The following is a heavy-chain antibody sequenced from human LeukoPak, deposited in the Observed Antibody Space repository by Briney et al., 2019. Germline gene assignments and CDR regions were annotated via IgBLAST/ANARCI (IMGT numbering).Heavy chain of an antibody. Sequence: GGSLRLSCAASGFTFRSYAMSWVGQAPGKGLEWVSAISGSGGRTYYADSVKGRFTISRDNSKNTLYLQMNSLRAEDTAVYYCARTSQDGGWSNVNIYYFDYWGQGTLLTVSS. CDR2: ISGSGGRT. CDR3: ARTSQDGGWSNVNIYYFDY. V-gene: IGHV3-23*01. CDR1: GFTFRSYA. D-gene: IGHD6-19*01. J-gene: IGHJ4*02.